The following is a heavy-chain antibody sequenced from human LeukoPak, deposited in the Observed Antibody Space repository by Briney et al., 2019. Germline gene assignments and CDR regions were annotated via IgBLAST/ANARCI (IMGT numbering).Heavy chain of an antibody. J-gene: IGHJ3*02. CDR3: ARDSSGYLDAFDI. D-gene: IGHD3-22*01. CDR1: GYTFTSYY. Sequence: ASVKVSCKASGYTFTSYYMHWVRQAPGQGLEWMGIINPSGGSTSYAQKFQGRVTMTRGMSTSTVYMELSSLRSEDTAVYYCARDSSGYLDAFDIWGQGTMVTVSS. CDR2: INPSGGST. V-gene: IGHV1-46*01.